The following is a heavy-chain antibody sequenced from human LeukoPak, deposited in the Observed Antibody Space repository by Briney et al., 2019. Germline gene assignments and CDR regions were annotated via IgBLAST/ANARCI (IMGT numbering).Heavy chain of an antibody. CDR3: ARSFKYFDWLYYFDY. J-gene: IGHJ4*02. Sequence: ASVKVSCKASGGTFSSYAISWVRQAPGQGLEWMGGIIPIFGTANYAQKFQGRVTITADKSTSTAYMELSSLRSEDTAVYYCARSFKYFDWLYYFDYWGQGTLVTVSS. CDR1: GGTFSSYA. CDR2: IIPIFGTA. V-gene: IGHV1-69*06. D-gene: IGHD3-9*01.